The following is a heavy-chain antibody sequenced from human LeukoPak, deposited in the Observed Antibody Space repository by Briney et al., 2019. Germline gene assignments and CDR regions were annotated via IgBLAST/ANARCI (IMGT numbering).Heavy chain of an antibody. D-gene: IGHD3-9*01. Sequence: PGGSLRLSCAASGFTFSSYSMNWVRQAPGKGLVWVSRINSDGSSTSYADSVKGRFTISRDNAKNTLYLQMNSLRAEDTAVYYCARRDILTGYPYYYYGMDVWGQGTTVTVSS. CDR3: ARRDILTGYPYYYYGMDV. CDR1: GFTFSSYS. J-gene: IGHJ6*02. CDR2: INSDGSST. V-gene: IGHV3-74*01.